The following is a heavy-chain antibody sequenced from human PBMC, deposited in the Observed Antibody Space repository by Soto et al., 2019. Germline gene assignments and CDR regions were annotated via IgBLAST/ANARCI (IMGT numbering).Heavy chain of an antibody. D-gene: IGHD4-17*01. Sequence: QVQLVESGGGVVQPGRSLRLSCAASGFTFSSYAMHWVRQAPGKGLEWVAVISYDGSNKYYADSVKGRFTISRDNSKNTLYLQMNSLRAEDTAVHYCARATTTVVTPFYFDYWGQGTLVIVSS. CDR3: ARATTTVVTPFYFDY. V-gene: IGHV3-30-3*01. CDR1: GFTFSSYA. J-gene: IGHJ4*02. CDR2: ISYDGSNK.